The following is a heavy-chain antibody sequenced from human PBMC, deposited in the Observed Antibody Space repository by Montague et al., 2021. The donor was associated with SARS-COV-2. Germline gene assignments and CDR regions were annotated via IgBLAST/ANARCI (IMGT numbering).Heavy chain of an antibody. CDR2: INHGGST. J-gene: IGHJ6*03. CDR1: GTSFSGYY. CDR3: ARLRDGVVPSPILGVGPYYSYYYIDF. V-gene: IGHV4-34*01. Sequence: SETLSLTCAVHGTSFSGYYWNWIRQPPGKGLEWIGEINHGGSTKYSPFLKSRLTISADTSKNQFSLKLTSVAAADTAVYYCARLRDGVVPSPILGVGPYYSYYYIDFWGRGTTVTVSS. D-gene: IGHD3-10*01.